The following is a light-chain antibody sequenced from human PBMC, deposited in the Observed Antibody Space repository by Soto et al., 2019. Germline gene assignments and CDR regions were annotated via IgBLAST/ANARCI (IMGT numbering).Light chain of an antibody. V-gene: IGKV1-5*01. J-gene: IGKJ1*01. CDR1: QSISSW. CDR2: DAS. CDR3: QQYNSYWT. Sequence: DIQMTQSPSTLSAYVRDRDTITCRASQSISSWLAWYQQKPGKAPKLLIYDASSLESGVPSRFSGSGSGTEFTLTISSLQPDDFATYYCQQYNSYWTFGQGTKVDIK.